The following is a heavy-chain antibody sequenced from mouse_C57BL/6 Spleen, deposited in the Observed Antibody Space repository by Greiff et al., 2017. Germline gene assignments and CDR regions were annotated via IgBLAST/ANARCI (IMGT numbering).Heavy chain of an antibody. Sequence: VQLKQSGPELVKPGASVKMSCKASGYTFTDYNMHWVKQSHGKSLEWIGYINPNNGGTSYNQKFKGKATLTVNKSSSTAYMELRSLTSEDSAVYYCAREGFITTVPIPWFAYWGQGTLVTVSA. V-gene: IGHV1-22*01. CDR2: INPNNGGT. D-gene: IGHD1-1*01. J-gene: IGHJ3*01. CDR3: AREGFITTVPIPWFAY. CDR1: GYTFTDYN.